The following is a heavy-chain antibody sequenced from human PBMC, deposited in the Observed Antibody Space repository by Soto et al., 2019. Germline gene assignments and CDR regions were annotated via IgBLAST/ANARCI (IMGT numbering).Heavy chain of an antibody. D-gene: IGHD2-2*01. Sequence: QVQLVESGGGVVQPGRSLRLSCAASGFTFSSYGMHWVRQAPGKGLEWVAVISYDGSNKYYADSVKGRFTISRDNSKNALYLQMISLRAEDKDVYYCAKGSVVPAAIYGYGMGVWGQGKTVTGSS. V-gene: IGHV3-30*18. CDR1: GFTFSSYG. CDR3: AKGSVVPAAIYGYGMGV. J-gene: IGHJ6*02. CDR2: ISYDGSNK.